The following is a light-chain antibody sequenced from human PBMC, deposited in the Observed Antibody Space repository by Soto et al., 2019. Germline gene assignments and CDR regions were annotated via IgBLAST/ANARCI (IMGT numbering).Light chain of an antibody. CDR3: QQYGSSGT. Sequence: DIVMTQTPLSSPVTLGQPASISCRSSQSLVHSDGNTYLSWLQQRPGQPPRLLIYKISNRFSGVPDRFTGSGAGTDFTLKISRLEPEDFAVYYCQQYGSSGTFGQGTKVDIK. J-gene: IGKJ1*01. CDR2: KIS. V-gene: IGKV2-24*01. CDR1: QSLVHSDGNTY.